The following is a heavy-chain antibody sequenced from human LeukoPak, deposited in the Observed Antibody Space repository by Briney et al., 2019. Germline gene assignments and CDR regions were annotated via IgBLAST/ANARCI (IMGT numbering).Heavy chain of an antibody. J-gene: IGHJ4*02. V-gene: IGHV1-18*01. CDR2: ISTYNGNT. Sequence: ASVKVSCKASGYTFTSNGISWVRQAPGQGLEWMRWISTYNGNTKYEQKLRGRVTMTTDTSTSTAYMELRSLRSDDTAVYYCARGPEAEHNDYWGQGTLVTVSS. CDR3: ARGPEAEHNDY. CDR1: GYTFTSNG. D-gene: IGHD1-14*01.